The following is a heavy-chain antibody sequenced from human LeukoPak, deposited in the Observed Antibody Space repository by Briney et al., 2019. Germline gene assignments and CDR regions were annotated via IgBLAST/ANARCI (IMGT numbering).Heavy chain of an antibody. CDR2: IYYSGST. CDR3: ASSMVRGVILTD. D-gene: IGHD3-10*01. Sequence: PSETLSLTCTVSGGSISSYYWNWIRQPPGRGLEWIGYIYYSGSTRYNSSLKSRVTISVDTSRNQFSLKLSSVTAADTAVYYCASSMVRGVILTDWGQGTLVTVSS. CDR1: GGSISSYY. J-gene: IGHJ4*02. V-gene: IGHV4-59*08.